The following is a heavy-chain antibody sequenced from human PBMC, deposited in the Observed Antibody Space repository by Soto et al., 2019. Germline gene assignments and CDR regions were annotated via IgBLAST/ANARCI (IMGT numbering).Heavy chain of an antibody. CDR1: GFSLSTSGVG. V-gene: IGHV2-5*02. CDR3: VHRPRLVVVVAATGDWFDP. Sequence: QITLKESGPTLVKPTQTLTLTCTFSGFSLSTSGVGVGWIRQPPGKALEWLALIYWDDDKRYSPSLKSRFTITKDTSKNQVVLTMTNMDPVDTATYYCVHRPRLVVVVAATGDWFDPWGQGTLVTVSS. D-gene: IGHD2-15*01. J-gene: IGHJ5*02. CDR2: IYWDDDK.